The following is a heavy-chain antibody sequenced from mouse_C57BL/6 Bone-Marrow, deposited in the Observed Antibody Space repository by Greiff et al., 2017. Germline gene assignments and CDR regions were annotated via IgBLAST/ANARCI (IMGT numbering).Heavy chain of an antibody. CDR3: ARGLLWYFDY. J-gene: IGHJ2*01. Sequence: DVKLVESEGGLVQPGSSMKLSCTASGFTFSDYYMAWVRQVPEKGLEWVANINYDGSSTYYLDSLKSRFIISRDNAKNILYLQMSSLKSEDTATYYCARGLLWYFDYWGQGTTLTVSS. D-gene: IGHD2-1*01. CDR2: INYDGSST. CDR1: GFTFSDYY. V-gene: IGHV5-16*01.